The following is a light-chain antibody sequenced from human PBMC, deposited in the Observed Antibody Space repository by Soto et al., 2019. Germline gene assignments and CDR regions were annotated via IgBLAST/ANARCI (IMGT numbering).Light chain of an antibody. CDR2: SAS. CDR3: HQYGSSPLT. V-gene: IGKV3-20*01. CDR1: ETVDTSS. Sequence: EIVLTQSPGTLSLSPGETATLSCRASETVDTSSLGWYQQKPGRAPSLLIYSASRRATGIPDRFDASGSATDFTLTISRLEPEDVAVYYCHQYGSSPLTFGGGTKVEI. J-gene: IGKJ4*01.